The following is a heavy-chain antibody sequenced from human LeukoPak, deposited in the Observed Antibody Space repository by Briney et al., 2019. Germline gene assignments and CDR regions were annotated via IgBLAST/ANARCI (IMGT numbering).Heavy chain of an antibody. V-gene: IGHV4-31*03. CDR1: GGSVSSGGYY. CDR2: IYYSGST. Sequence: PSETLSLTCTVSGGSVSSGGYYWSWIRQHPGKGLEWIGYIYYSGSTYYNPSLKSRVTISVDTSKNQFSLKLSSVTAADTAVYYCARESGSYYDSSGFDYWGQGTLVTVSS. CDR3: ARESGSYYDSSGFDY. D-gene: IGHD3-22*01. J-gene: IGHJ4*02.